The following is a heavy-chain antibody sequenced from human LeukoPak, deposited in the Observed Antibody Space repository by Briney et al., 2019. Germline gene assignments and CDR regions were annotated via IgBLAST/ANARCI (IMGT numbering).Heavy chain of an antibody. V-gene: IGHV3-23*01. Sequence: AGSLRLSCAASGFTFSSYAMSWVRQAPGKGLEWVSAISGSGGSTYYADSVKGRFTISRDNSKNTLYMQMNSLRAEDTALYYCAIMHPYYDGSGYWVQWGQGTLVTVSS. J-gene: IGHJ4*02. CDR2: ISGSGGST. D-gene: IGHD3-22*01. CDR3: AIMHPYYDGSGYWVQ. CDR1: GFTFSSYA.